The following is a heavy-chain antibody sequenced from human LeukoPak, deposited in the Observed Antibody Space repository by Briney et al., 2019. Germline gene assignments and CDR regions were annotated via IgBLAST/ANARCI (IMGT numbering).Heavy chain of an antibody. J-gene: IGHJ4*02. CDR2: IYYSGST. Sequence: PSETLSLTCTVSGGSISSSSYYWGWIRQSPGKGLEWIGSIYYSGSTYNNPSLRSRVTISVDTSKNQFSLKLSSVTAADTAVYYCACPYCSGGSCLPYFDYWGQGTLVTVSS. V-gene: IGHV4-39*01. CDR3: ACPYCSGGSCLPYFDY. CDR1: GGSISSSSYY. D-gene: IGHD2-15*01.